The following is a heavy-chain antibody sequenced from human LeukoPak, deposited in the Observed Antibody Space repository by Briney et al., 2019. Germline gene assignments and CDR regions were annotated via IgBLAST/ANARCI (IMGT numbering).Heavy chain of an antibody. V-gene: IGHV3-73*01. CDR3: TRLPSSGYLFDY. CDR2: IRSKANSYAT. J-gene: IGHJ4*02. CDR1: GFTFSSYE. D-gene: IGHD3-22*01. Sequence: GGSLRLSCAASGFTFSSYETNWVRQAPGKGLEWVGRIRSKANSYATAYAASVKGRFTISRDDSKNTAYLQMNSLKTEDTAVYYCTRLPSSGYLFDYWGQGTLVTVSS.